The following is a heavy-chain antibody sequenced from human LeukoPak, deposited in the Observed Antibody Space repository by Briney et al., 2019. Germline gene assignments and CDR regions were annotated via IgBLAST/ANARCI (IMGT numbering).Heavy chain of an antibody. J-gene: IGHJ6*03. CDR1: GFSVSSYY. D-gene: IGHD6-19*01. CDR3: AREWGSSGWYVSYMDV. Sequence: GGSLRLSCTASGFSVSSYYMTWVRQAPGHGLGGVSVIYAGGSTYYADSVKGRFTISRDNSNNTLYLQMNSLRAEDTAMYYCAREWGSSGWYVSYMDVWGKGTTVTVSS. CDR2: IYAGGST. V-gene: IGHV3-53*01.